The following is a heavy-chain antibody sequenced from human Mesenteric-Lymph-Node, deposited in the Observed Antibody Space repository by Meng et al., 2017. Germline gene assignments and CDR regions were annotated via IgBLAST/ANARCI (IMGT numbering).Heavy chain of an antibody. CDR2: IYSSGNT. Sequence: QVPLQESGPGLVKPSQTLSLICNVSGVSISGSNYYWTWIRQFPGKGLEWIGYIYSSGNTYYNPSLKTRITISLDTSKNQFSLKLNSVTAADTAVYYCARGWLQPGIWGQGTLVTVSS. J-gene: IGHJ4*02. D-gene: IGHD5-24*01. V-gene: IGHV4-31*03. CDR3: ARGWLQPGI. CDR1: GVSISGSNYY.